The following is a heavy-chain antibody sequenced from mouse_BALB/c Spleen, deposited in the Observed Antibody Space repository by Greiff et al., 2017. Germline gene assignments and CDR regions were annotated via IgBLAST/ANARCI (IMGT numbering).Heavy chain of an antibody. CDR1: GFTFSDYY. CDR2: ISDGGSYT. D-gene: IGHD1-1*01. J-gene: IGHJ3*01. Sequence: EVMLVESGGGLVKPGGSLKLSCAASGFTFSDYYMYWVRQTPEKRLEWVATISDGGSYTYYPDSVKGRFTISRDNAKNNLYLQMSSLKSEDTAMYYCARGDYGSSYGFAYWGQGTLVTVSA. V-gene: IGHV5-4*02. CDR3: ARGDYGSSYGFAY.